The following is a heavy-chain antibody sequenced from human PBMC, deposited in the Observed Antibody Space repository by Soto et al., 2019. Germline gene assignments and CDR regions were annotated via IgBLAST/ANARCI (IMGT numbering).Heavy chain of an antibody. CDR1: GDTLTSYS. Sequence: ASVKVYCKVSGDTLTSYSMHWVRQAPGQRLEWMGWINAGNGNTKYSQKFQGRVTITRDTSASTAYMELSSLRSEDTAVYYCARGDSSCYYRYYYYDMDVWGQRTTLTVS. CDR3: ARGDSSCYYRYYYYDMDV. J-gene: IGHJ6*02. V-gene: IGHV1-3*01. D-gene: IGHD3-22*01. CDR2: INAGNGNT.